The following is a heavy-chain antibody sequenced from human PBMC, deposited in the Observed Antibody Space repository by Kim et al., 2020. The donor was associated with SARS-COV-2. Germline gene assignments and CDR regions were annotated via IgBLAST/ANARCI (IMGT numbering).Heavy chain of an antibody. CDR3: ARVQEATISPFDY. V-gene: IGHV4-4*02. CDR2: IYHSGST. Sequence: SETLSLTCAVSGGSISSSNWWSWVRQPPGKGLEWIGEIYHSGSTNYNPSLEGRVTISVDNSKNQFSLRLSSVTAADTAVYFCARVQEATISPFDYWGQGTLVTVSS. D-gene: IGHD5-12*01. J-gene: IGHJ4*02. CDR1: GGSISSSNW.